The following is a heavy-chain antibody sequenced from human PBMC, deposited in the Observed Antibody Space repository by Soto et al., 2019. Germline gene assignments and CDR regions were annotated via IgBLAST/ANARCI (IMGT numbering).Heavy chain of an antibody. V-gene: IGHV3-74*01. CDR2: IYSDGTST. CDR1: GFTFDYYW. Sequence: PGGSLRLSCAASGFTFDYYWMHWVRQAPGKGLVWVSRIYSDGTSTTYADSVKGRFTISRDNAKNTVSLQMNSLRADDTAVYYCARHITPRPGSWVYYFDYWGQGTLVTVSS. CDR3: ARHITPRPGSWVYYFDY. D-gene: IGHD6-13*01. J-gene: IGHJ4*02.